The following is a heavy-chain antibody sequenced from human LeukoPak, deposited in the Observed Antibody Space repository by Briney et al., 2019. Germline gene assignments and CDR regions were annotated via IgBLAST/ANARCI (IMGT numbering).Heavy chain of an antibody. CDR3: AREGPRYYYDSSGYLPPAFDI. CDR1: GYTFTSYG. D-gene: IGHD3-22*01. Sequence: GASVKVSCKASGYTFTSYGISWVRQAPGQGLEWMGWISAYNGNTNYAQKLQGRVTITADESTSTAYMELSSLRSEDTAVYYCAREGPRYYYDSSGYLPPAFDIWGQGTMVTVSS. J-gene: IGHJ3*02. V-gene: IGHV1-18*01. CDR2: ISAYNGNT.